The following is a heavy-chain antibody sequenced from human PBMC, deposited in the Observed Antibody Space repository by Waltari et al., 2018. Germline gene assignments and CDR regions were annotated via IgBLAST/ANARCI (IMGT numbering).Heavy chain of an antibody. CDR3: ARVNRESLIRGATIDS. Sequence: EVQLLESGAAFLGQGGSLGVPVAALGFIFGISAMLWVRQAPGKGLEWVASINFSGGNIVYADSVKGRSNIARDNSKNTLSIQLDSLRLDDTAVYFCARVNRESLIRGATIDSWGQGTRVTVSS. D-gene: IGHD3-10*01. J-gene: IGHJ4*02. CDR1: GFIFGISA. CDR2: INFSGGNI. V-gene: IGHV3-23*01.